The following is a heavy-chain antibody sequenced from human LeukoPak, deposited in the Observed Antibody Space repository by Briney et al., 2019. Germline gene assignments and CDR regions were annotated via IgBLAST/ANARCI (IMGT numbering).Heavy chain of an antibody. CDR3: AIGDPVGVHYYFDY. D-gene: IGHD2-21*01. J-gene: IGHJ4*02. CDR2: INPNSGGT. V-gene: IGHV1-2*06. CDR1: GGTFSSYT. Sequence: GASVKVSCKASGGTFSSYTISWVRQAPGQGLEWMGRINPNSGGTNYAQKFQGRVTMTRDTSISTAYMELSRLRSDDTAVYYCAIGDPVGVHYYFDYWGQGTLVTVSS.